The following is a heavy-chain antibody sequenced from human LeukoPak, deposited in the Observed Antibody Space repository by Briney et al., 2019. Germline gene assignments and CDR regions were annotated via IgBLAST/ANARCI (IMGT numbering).Heavy chain of an antibody. D-gene: IGHD3-10*01. Sequence: GGSLRLSCAASGFSFSVYAMNWVRQTPGKGLEWVSYISRSSETTHYADSVKGRFTISRDNAKNSLYLQMNSLRVDDTAVYYCTRSGDGAFDNWGPGTVVTVSS. CDR1: GFSFSVYA. CDR2: ISRSSETT. J-gene: IGHJ3*02. V-gene: IGHV3-48*04. CDR3: TRSGDGAFDN.